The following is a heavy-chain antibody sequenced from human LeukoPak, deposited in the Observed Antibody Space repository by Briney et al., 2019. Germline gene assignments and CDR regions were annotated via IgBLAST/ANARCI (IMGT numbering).Heavy chain of an antibody. J-gene: IGHJ4*02. V-gene: IGHV3-7*03. CDR2: IRQDGNEK. D-gene: IGHD3-10*01. Sequence: GGSLRLSCTASGFTFSNYWMIWLRQAPGKGLEWVSIIRQDGNEKYSVDSVRGRFTISRDNARTSLYLQMDSLRAEDTAVYHCARVKDYGSGSYYPTFDYWGQGTLVTVSS. CDR1: GFTFSNYW. CDR3: ARVKDYGSGSYYPTFDY.